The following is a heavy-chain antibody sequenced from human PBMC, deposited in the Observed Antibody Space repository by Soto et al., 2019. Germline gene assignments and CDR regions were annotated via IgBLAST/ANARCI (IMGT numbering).Heavy chain of an antibody. CDR2: INHSGST. V-gene: IGHV4-34*01. Sequence: WIGEINHSGSTNYNPSLKSRVTISVDTSKNQFSLKLSSVTAADTAVYYCARGGAYYYDSSGYRANWFDLWGXGTL. CDR3: ARGGAYYYDSSGYRANWFDL. J-gene: IGHJ5*02. D-gene: IGHD3-22*01.